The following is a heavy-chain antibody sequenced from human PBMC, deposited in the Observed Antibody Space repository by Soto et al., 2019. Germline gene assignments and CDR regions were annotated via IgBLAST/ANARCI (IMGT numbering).Heavy chain of an antibody. J-gene: IGHJ4*02. Sequence: EVQLLESGGGFVQPGGSLRLSCAASGFIFSNYAMTWVRQARGKGLEWVSAITSTGSSTYYADSVKGRVTISRDNSTNTLYLQIHSLTAEDTAVYYCAKGAEGYVVSSLDYWGQGTLVTVSS. D-gene: IGHD5-12*01. CDR2: ITSTGSST. V-gene: IGHV3-23*01. CDR1: GFIFSNYA. CDR3: AKGAEGYVVSSLDY.